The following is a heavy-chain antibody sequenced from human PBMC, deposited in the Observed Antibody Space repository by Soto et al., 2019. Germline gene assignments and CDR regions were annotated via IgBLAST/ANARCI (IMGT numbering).Heavy chain of an antibody. D-gene: IGHD3-10*01. Sequence: PSETLSLTCTVSGGSISSGGYYWSWIRQHPGKGLEWIGYIYYSGSTYYNPSLKSRVTISVDTSKNQFSLKLSSVTAADTAVYYCARAKYYYGSGNPSKNPNFDDWGQGTLVTVSS. CDR3: ARAKYYYGSGNPSKNPNFDD. J-gene: IGHJ4*02. V-gene: IGHV4-31*03. CDR1: GGSISSGGYY. CDR2: IYYSGST.